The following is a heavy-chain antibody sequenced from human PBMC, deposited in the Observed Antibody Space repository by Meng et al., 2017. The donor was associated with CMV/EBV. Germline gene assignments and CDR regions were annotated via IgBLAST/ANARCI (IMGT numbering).Heavy chain of an antibody. D-gene: IGHD5-24*01. V-gene: IGHV1-2*02. J-gene: IGHJ4*02. CDR2: INPNSGGT. CDR3: ARDRPPSGKDGML. CDR1: GYTFTGYY. Sequence: ASVKVSCKASGYTFTGYYMHWVRQAPGQGLEWMGWINPNSGGTNYAQKFQGRVTMTRDTSISTAYMELSRLRSDDTAVYYCARDRPPSGKDGMLWGQGTLVTVSS.